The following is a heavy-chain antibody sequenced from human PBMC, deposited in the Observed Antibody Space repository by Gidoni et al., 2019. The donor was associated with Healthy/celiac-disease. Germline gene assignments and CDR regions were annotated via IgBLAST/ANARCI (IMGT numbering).Heavy chain of an antibody. J-gene: IGHJ4*02. D-gene: IGHD2-15*01. Sequence: QLQLQESGPGLVKPSETLSLTCTVSGGSISSSSYYWGWIRQPPGKGLEWIGSIHYSGSTYYNPSLKSRVTISVDTSKNQFSLKLSSVTAADTAVYYCAREEGYCSGGSCYSDFDYWGQGTLVTVSS. CDR3: AREEGYCSGGSCYSDFDY. V-gene: IGHV4-39*07. CDR2: IHYSGST. CDR1: GGSISSSSYY.